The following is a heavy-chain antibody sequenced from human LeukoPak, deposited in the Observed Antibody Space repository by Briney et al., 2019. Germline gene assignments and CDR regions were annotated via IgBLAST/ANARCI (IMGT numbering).Heavy chain of an antibody. CDR1: GYSSTTCG. V-gene: IGHV1-18*04. CDR3: ACEVYYDSSAVGWFGP. J-gene: IGHJ5*02. Sequence: ASVKVSCTDSGYSSTTCGISWLLHPTAQELQEMGWISAYNCSTNYAQKLQGRVTMTTDLSPSTAYMELRGLRPDDTAVYCCACEVYYDSSAVGWFGPWGQGNQVNVSS. D-gene: IGHD3-22*01. CDR2: ISAYNCST.